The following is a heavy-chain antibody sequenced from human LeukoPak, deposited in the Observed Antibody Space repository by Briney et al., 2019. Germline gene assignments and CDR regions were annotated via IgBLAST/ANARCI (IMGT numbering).Heavy chain of an antibody. CDR3: ATGYYFGSGSYGYLDY. CDR1: GFTVSSKY. V-gene: IGHV3-53*01. Sequence: GGSLRLSCAASGFTVSSKYMSWVRPTPGKGVQWVALIYSSGDTYTADSVKGRFTISRDNSENTLYLEMDSLRAEDTAVYYCATGYYFGSGSYGYLDYWGQGTLVTVSS. J-gene: IGHJ4*02. D-gene: IGHD3-10*01. CDR2: IYSSGDT.